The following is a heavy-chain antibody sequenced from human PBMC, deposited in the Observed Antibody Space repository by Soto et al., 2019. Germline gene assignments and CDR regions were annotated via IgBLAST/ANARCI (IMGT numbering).Heavy chain of an antibody. CDR2: ISSSSSYI. CDR1: GFTFSSYS. V-gene: IGHV3-21*01. J-gene: IGHJ4*02. Sequence: EVQLVESGGGLVKPGGSLRLSCAASGFTFSSYSMNWVRQAPGKGLEWVSSISSSSSYIYYADSVKGRFTIPRDNAKNSLYLQMNSLRAEDTAVYYCARDTVTTLVDDYFDYWGQGTLVTVSS. CDR3: ARDTVTTLVDDYFDY. D-gene: IGHD4-17*01.